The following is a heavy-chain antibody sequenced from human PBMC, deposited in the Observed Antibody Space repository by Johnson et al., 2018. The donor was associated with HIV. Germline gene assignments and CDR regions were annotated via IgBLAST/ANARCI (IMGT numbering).Heavy chain of an antibody. D-gene: IGHD3-10*01. Sequence: VQLVESGGGLVKPGGSLRLSCAASIFTFKNAWMSWVRQAPGKGLEWVGRIKSKIDGGTTDYAAPVKGRFTISRDDSKNTLYMQMNSLKTEDTAVYYCTTYYGWAFDIWGPGTMVTVSS. CDR1: IFTFKNAW. V-gene: IGHV3-15*01. CDR2: IKSKIDGGTT. CDR3: TTYYGWAFDI. J-gene: IGHJ3*02.